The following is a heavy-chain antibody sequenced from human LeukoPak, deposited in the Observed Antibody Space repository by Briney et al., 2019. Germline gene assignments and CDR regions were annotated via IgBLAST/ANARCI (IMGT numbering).Heavy chain of an antibody. CDR1: GFTFSSYS. CDR2: ISSSGSTI. Sequence: GGSLRLSCAASGFTFSSYSMNWVRQAPGKGLEWVSYISSSGSTIYYADSVKGRFTISRDNAKNSLYLQMNSLRAEDTAVYYCARGLTPYYFDYWGQGTLVTVSS. V-gene: IGHV3-48*04. D-gene: IGHD4/OR15-4a*01. CDR3: ARGLTPYYFDY. J-gene: IGHJ4*02.